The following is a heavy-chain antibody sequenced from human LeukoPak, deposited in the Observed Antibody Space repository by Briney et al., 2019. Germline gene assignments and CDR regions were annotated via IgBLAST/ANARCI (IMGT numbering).Heavy chain of an antibody. J-gene: IGHJ3*02. V-gene: IGHV4-4*07. D-gene: IGHD3-22*01. CDR1: GGSINDNY. Sequence: SETLSLTCNVSGGSINDNYWSWIRQPAGKGLEWIGRINTSGNTNYNRSLKSRVTMSVGTSKNQFSLRLSSVTAADTAVYYCTTDLLVVVSDAFDIWGQGTMVTVSS. CDR2: INTSGNT. CDR3: TTDLLVVVSDAFDI.